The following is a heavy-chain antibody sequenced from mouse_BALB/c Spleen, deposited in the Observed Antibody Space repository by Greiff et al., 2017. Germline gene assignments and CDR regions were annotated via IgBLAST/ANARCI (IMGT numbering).Heavy chain of an antibody. CDR2: IDPYNGGT. D-gene: IGHD1-1*01. CDR3: AGGNYYGSSDGIAY. CDR1: GYAFTSYN. J-gene: IGHJ3*01. Sequence: EVQLQQSGPELVKPGASVKVSCKASGYAFTSYNMYWVKQSHGKSLEWIGYIDPYNGGTSYNQKFKGKATLTVDKSSSTAYMHLNSLTSEDSAVYYCAGGNYYGSSDGIAYWGQGTLVTVSA. V-gene: IGHV1S135*01.